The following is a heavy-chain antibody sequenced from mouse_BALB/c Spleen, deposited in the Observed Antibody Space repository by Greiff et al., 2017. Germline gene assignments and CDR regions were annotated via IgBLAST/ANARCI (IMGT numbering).Heavy chain of an antibody. CDR1: GFNIKDTY. D-gene: IGHD1-1*01. J-gene: IGHJ2*01. Sequence: EVKLQESGAELVKPGASVKLSCTASGFNIKDTYMHWVKQRPEQGLEWIGRIDPANGNTKYDPKFQGKATITADTSSNTAYLQLSSLTSEDTAVYYCAMGGYGSSYYFDYWGQGTTLTVSS. CDR3: AMGGYGSSYYFDY. V-gene: IGHV14-3*02. CDR2: IDPANGNT.